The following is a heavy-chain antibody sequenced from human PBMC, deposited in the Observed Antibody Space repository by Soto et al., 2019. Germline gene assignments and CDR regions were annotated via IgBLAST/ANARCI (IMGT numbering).Heavy chain of an antibody. J-gene: IGHJ1*01. CDR3: ARGSGWYSQYFQY. Sequence: LEPQPHTCIVEGGYFVDLCWPCILLPPGKGLEWIGEINHSGIVNYNPSLKSRVTMSVDTSKKQFSLQVTSVTAADTAVYYCARGSGWYSQYFQYWGQGTLVTVSS. V-gene: IGHV4-34*01. CDR2: INHSGIV. CDR1: GGYFVDLC. D-gene: IGHD6-19*01.